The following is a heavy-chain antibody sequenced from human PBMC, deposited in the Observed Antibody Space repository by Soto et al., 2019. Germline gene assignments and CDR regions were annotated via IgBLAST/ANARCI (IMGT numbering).Heavy chain of an antibody. CDR3: ARSTGYHGSGSYSFDY. V-gene: IGHV4-38-2*01. Sequence: SETLSLTCAVSGHSISSGYYWVWIRQPPGKRLEWIGSIYYSGTTYYNPSLKSRVTMSVDTSMNQFSLKLSSVTAADAAVYYCARSTGYHGSGSYSFDYWGQGTLVTVSS. J-gene: IGHJ4*02. CDR2: IYYSGTT. CDR1: GHSISSGYY. D-gene: IGHD3-10*01.